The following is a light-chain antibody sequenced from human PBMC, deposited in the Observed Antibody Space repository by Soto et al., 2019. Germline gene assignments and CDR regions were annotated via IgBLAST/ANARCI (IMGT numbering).Light chain of an antibody. Sequence: EIVLTQSPATLSLSPGERATLSCRASQSVSSYLAWYQQKPGQAPRLLIYDASNRATGIPARFSGSGSGIDFTLTISSLEPEDFAVYYCQQRSNWLTFGPGTKVDIK. V-gene: IGKV3-11*01. CDR1: QSVSSY. J-gene: IGKJ3*01. CDR3: QQRSNWLT. CDR2: DAS.